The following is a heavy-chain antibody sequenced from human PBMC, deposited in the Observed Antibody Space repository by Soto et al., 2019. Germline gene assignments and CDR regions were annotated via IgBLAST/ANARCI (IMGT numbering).Heavy chain of an antibody. D-gene: IGHD4-17*01. V-gene: IGHV4-59*01. CDR1: GGYITNYY. CDR3: ARDSGYGDPFDS. CDR2: IFYSGNT. Sequence: QVHLQESGPGLVKPSETLSLTCTVSGGYITNYYWSWIRQPPGKGLEWIGYIFYSGNTNYNPSLRSRLTLSVDTSKNQFSLRLSSVTAADTAVYYCARDSGYGDPFDSWGQGTLVTVSS. J-gene: IGHJ4*02.